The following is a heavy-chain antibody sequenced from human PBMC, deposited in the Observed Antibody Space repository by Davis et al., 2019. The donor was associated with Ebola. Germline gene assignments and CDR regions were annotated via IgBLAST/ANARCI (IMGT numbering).Heavy chain of an antibody. J-gene: IGHJ4*02. Sequence: GESLKISCAASGFTFRDYGMHWVRQAPGKGLDWVAFIWFDGSNKHYVDSVKVRFTVSRDNSKNTLYLQMNSLRLEDTAVYYCAKDPTGHGSGNDYWGQGTLVTVSS. CDR2: IWFDGSNK. CDR3: AKDPTGHGSGNDY. D-gene: IGHD1-1*01. CDR1: GFTFRDYG. V-gene: IGHV3-30*02.